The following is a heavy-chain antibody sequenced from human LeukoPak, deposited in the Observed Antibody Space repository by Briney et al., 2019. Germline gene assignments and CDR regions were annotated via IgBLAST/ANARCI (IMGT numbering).Heavy chain of an antibody. J-gene: IGHJ6*02. Sequence: LETLSLTCALSGGSFSGYYWSWMRAPPGKRLEWIGEINHSGSTNYNPSLKSRVTISVDTSKNQFSLKLSSVTAADTAVYYCARGHGMDVWGQGTTVTVSS. CDR3: ARGHGMDV. CDR1: GGSFSGYY. V-gene: IGHV4-34*01. CDR2: INHSGST.